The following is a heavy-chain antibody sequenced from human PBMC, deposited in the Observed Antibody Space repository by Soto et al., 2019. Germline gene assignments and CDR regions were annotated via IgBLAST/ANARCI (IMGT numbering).Heavy chain of an antibody. CDR1: GDSIRSSSY. CDR2: IYSTGNT. J-gene: IGHJ6*02. D-gene: IGHD6-13*01. V-gene: IGHV4-39*01. CDR3: RRSSRYSTDV. Sequence: PSETLSLTCTVSGDSIRSSSYWGWIRQPPGKGLEWIGRIYSTGNTYYNPSLNSQVTISVDTSKNQFSLNVISVTAADTAVYYCRRSSRYSTDVWGQGTTVTVSS.